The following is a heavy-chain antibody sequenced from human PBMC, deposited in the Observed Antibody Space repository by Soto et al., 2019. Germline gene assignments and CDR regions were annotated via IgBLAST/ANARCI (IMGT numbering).Heavy chain of an antibody. Sequence: GGSLRLSCAASGFTFSSYAMSWVRQAPGKGLEWVSASSGSGCSTYYAESGKGRFTIYRDNSKNSLYLQMNSLRAEDTAVYSCEKDFHSGSYSGSFQHWGQGTLVTVSS. CDR2: SSGSGCST. CDR3: EKDFHSGSYSGSFQH. CDR1: GFTFSSYA. J-gene: IGHJ1*01. D-gene: IGHD1-26*01. V-gene: IGHV3-23*01.